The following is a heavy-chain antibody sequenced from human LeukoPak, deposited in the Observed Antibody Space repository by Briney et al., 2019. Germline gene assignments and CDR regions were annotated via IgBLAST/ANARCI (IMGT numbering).Heavy chain of an antibody. Sequence: SETLSLTCAVYGGSFSGYYWSWIRQPPGKGLEWIGEINHSGSTNYNPSLKSRVTISVDTSKNQFSLKLSSVTAADTAVYYCARDRVKVILGVVTYSFDYGAKGPLATV. V-gene: IGHV4-34*01. J-gene: IGHJ4*02. CDR3: ARDRVKVILGVVTYSFDY. CDR2: INHSGST. CDR1: GGSFSGYY. D-gene: IGHD3-3*01.